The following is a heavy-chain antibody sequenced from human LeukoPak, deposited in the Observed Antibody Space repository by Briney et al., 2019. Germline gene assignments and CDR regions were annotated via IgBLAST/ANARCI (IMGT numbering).Heavy chain of an antibody. J-gene: IGHJ4*02. V-gene: IGHV3-30-3*01. CDR3: AKDNTWSL. CDR2: ISYDGNNK. D-gene: IGHD3-10*01. CDR1: GFTFSSFA. Sequence: GGSLRLSCAASGFTFSSFAMHWVRQAPGKGLEWVAIISYDGNNKYYADSVKGRFTISRDNSKNTLYLQMNSLRVDDTAVYFCAKDNTWSLWGQGTMVTVS.